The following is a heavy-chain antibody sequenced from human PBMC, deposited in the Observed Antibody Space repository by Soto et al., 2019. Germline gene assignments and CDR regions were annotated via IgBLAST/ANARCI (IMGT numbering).Heavy chain of an antibody. Sequence: ASVKVSCKASGYTFTGYYMHWVRQAPGQGLEWMGWINPNSGGTNYAQKFQGRVTMTRDASFSTAYMELSRLRSDDTAVYYCARGGYLSTIFGVVHGPWGQGTRVTVSS. D-gene: IGHD3-3*01. J-gene: IGHJ5*02. CDR1: GYTFTGYY. V-gene: IGHV1-2*02. CDR2: INPNSGGT. CDR3: ARGGYLSTIFGVVHGP.